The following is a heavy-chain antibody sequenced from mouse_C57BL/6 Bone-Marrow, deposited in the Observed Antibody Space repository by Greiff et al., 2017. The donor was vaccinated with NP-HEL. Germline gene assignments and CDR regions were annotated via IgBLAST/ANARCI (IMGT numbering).Heavy chain of an antibody. D-gene: IGHD1-1*01. CDR3: ASHCYGSSLWYFDV. J-gene: IGHJ1*03. CDR2: IDPSDSYT. V-gene: IGHV1-50*01. Sequence: VQLQQPGAELVKPGASVKLSCKASGYTFTSYWMQWVKQRPGQGLEWIGEIDPSDSYTNYNQKFKGKATLTVDTSSSTAYMQLSSLTSEDSAVYYCASHCYGSSLWYFDVWGKGTTVTVSS. CDR1: GYTFTSYW.